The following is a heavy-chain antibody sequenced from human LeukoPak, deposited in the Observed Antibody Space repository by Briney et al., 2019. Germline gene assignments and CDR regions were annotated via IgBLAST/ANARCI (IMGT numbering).Heavy chain of an antibody. CDR3: AKITEWLSPYYYGMDV. Sequence: GGSLRLSCAASGFTFNSYSMNWVRQAPGKGLEWVSSISSSSSYIYYADSVKGRFTISRDNSKNTLYLQMNSLRAEDTAVYYCAKITEWLSPYYYGMDVWGQGTTVTVSS. CDR2: ISSSSSYI. J-gene: IGHJ6*02. V-gene: IGHV3-21*01. CDR1: GFTFNSYS. D-gene: IGHD3-3*01.